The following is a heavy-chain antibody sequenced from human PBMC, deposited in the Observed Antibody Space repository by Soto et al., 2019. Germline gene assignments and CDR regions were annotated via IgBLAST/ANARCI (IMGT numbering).Heavy chain of an antibody. Sequence: QVQLVESGGGVVQPGRSLRLSCAASGFNFHTYVMHWVRQAPGKGLEWVALISYDGSKRYYGDSVKGRFTISRDNSKNTLYLQMSSLRAEDTAVYYCAKAPFSYYGMDVWGQGTTVTVSS. V-gene: IGHV3-30*18. CDR2: ISYDGSKR. J-gene: IGHJ6*02. CDR3: AKAPFSYYGMDV. CDR1: GFNFHTYV.